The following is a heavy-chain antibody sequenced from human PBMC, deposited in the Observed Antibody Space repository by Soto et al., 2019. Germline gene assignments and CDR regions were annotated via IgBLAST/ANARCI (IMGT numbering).Heavy chain of an antibody. J-gene: IGHJ3*01. CDR3: VKDFGYYYDYAFDV. Sequence: EVQLEEAGGGLVQAGRSLRLSCAASRFTFDDYALHWVRQAPGKGLEWVSGISWNSAIISYADSVKGRFSISRDNAKKYVYLQMDSLRPEDTALYYCVKDFGYYYDYAFDVWGQGTMFTVSP. CDR1: RFTFDDYA. V-gene: IGHV3-9*01. CDR2: ISWNSAII. D-gene: IGHD3-22*01.